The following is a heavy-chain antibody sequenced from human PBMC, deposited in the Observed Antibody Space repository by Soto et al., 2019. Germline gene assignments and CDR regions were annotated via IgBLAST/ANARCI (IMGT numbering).Heavy chain of an antibody. Sequence: VPLLESGGGLVQPGGSLRLSCAASGFTFSSYAMSWVRQAPGKGLEWDSAISGSGGRTYYADSVTGRFSIARDNSKNTLYLQMNSLRGEDTAVYYCAKGGPYYYDSSGYYDYWGQGTLVTVSS. CDR1: GFTFSSYA. V-gene: IGHV3-23*01. D-gene: IGHD3-22*01. J-gene: IGHJ4*02. CDR3: AKGGPYYYDSSGYYDY. CDR2: ISGSGGRT.